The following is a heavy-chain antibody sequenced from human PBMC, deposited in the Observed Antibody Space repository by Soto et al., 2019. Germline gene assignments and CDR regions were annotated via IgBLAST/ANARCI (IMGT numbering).Heavy chain of an antibody. Sequence: LSLTCTVSGGSISSGGYYWSWIRQHPGKGLEWIGYIYYSGSTYYNPSLKSRVTISVDTSKNQFSLKLSSVTAADTAVYYCARVNRDYYGMDVWGQGTTVTVSS. CDR3: ARVNRDYYGMDV. D-gene: IGHD3-22*01. V-gene: IGHV4-31*03. J-gene: IGHJ6*02. CDR2: IYYSGST. CDR1: GGSISSGGYY.